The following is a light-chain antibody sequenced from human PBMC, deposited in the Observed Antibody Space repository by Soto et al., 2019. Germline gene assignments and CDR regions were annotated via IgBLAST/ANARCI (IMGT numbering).Light chain of an antibody. Sequence: LTHPASVSGSPGQSITISCTGTSSDVGTYNYVSWYQHHPGKAPKLIIYEVSNRPSGVSNRFSGSKSGSTASLTISGLQAEDEADYHCTSYTRDTALVFGTGTKVTVL. CDR2: EVS. V-gene: IGLV2-14*01. CDR3: TSYTRDTALV. J-gene: IGLJ1*01. CDR1: SSDVGTYNY.